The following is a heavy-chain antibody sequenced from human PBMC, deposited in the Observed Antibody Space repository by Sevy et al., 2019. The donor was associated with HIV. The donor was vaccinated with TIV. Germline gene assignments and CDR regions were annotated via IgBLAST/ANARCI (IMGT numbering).Heavy chain of an antibody. Sequence: GESLKISCAASGFAFRSYAMHWLRQAPGKGPEWVAVVSYEGTEAFYAACVEGRFTISRDNSKNMLSLQINRLRPEDTAVYYCARDGGYSIKWYPLYWGHGTQVTVSS. CDR2: VSYEGTEA. D-gene: IGHD6-13*01. CDR3: ARDGGYSIKWYPLY. CDR1: GFAFRSYA. V-gene: IGHV3-30*04. J-gene: IGHJ4*01.